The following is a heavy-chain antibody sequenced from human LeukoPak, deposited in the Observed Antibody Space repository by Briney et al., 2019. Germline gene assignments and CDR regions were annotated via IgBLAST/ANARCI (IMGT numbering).Heavy chain of an antibody. CDR1: GFTFSNYA. J-gene: IGHJ4*02. D-gene: IGHD5-12*01. V-gene: IGHV3-23*01. CDR2: ISGSGGST. CDR3: AKDRGGYDARYYFDS. Sequence: GGSLRLSCAASGFTFSNYAMSWVRQAPGKGLEWVSAISGSGGSTYYADSVKGRFTISRDNSKNTLYLQMNSLSAEDTAVYYCAKDRGGYDARYYFDSWGQGTLVTVSS.